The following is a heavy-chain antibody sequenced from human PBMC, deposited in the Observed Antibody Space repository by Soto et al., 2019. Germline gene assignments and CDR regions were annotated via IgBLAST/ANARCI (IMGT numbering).Heavy chain of an antibody. Sequence: ASVKVSCKVSGYSLNELCMHWVRQPPGKGLERIGGFDPEEGKMIYAQNFQGRVTMTEDTSTDTAYMELNSLTSEDTAIYYCATDLGVALAPLSILYFQQWGQGTVVTVSS. J-gene: IGHJ1*01. CDR1: GYSLNELC. CDR3: ATDLGVALAPLSILYFQQ. V-gene: IGHV1-24*01. D-gene: IGHD3-10*01. CDR2: FDPEEGKM.